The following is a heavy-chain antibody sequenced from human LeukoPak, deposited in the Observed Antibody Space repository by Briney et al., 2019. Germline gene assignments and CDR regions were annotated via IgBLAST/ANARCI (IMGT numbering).Heavy chain of an antibody. V-gene: IGHV1-8*01. CDR2: MNPSSGNT. CDR3: ARGLYYDFWSGHCYYYMDV. Sequence: ASVKVSCKASGYTFTSYDINWVRQATGQGLEWMGWMNPSSGNTGYAQKFQGRVTMTRNTSISTAYMELSSLRSEDTAVYYCARGLYYDFWSGHCYYYMDVWGKGTTVTVSS. D-gene: IGHD3-3*01. CDR1: GYTFTSYD. J-gene: IGHJ6*03.